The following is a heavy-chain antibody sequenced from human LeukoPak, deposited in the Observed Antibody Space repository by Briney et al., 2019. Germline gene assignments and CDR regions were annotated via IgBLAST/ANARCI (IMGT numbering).Heavy chain of an antibody. D-gene: IGHD1-26*01. CDR1: GGTLSSYT. CDR2: IIPLLGIA. CDR3: ARAGGSYYDY. Sequence: ASVKVSCKASGGTLSSYTINWVRQAPGQGLEWMGRIIPLLGIANYAQKFQGRVTIYADKSTSTAYMELSSLRSEDTAVYYCARAGGSYYDYWGQGTLVTVSS. V-gene: IGHV1-69*02. J-gene: IGHJ4*02.